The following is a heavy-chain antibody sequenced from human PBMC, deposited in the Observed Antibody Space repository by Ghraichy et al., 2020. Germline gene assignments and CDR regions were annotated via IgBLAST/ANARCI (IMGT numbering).Heavy chain of an antibody. D-gene: IGHD4-17*01. Sequence: GGSLRLSCAASGFTFRSYTMNWVRQAPGKVLEWVSSISSYSTYIHYADSVKGRFTVSRDNAKNSLFLQMNSLRAEDTAVYYCTRHLYDHADYRFDYWGQGTLVSVST. CDR3: TRHLYDHADYRFDY. J-gene: IGHJ4*02. CDR1: GFTFRSYT. CDR2: ISSYSTYI. V-gene: IGHV3-21*01.